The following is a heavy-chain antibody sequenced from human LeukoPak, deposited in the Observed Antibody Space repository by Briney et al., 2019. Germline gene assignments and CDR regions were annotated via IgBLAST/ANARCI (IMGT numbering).Heavy chain of an antibody. CDR2: IWYDGSNT. D-gene: IGHD1-1*01. CDR1: GFTFNNYG. J-gene: IGHJ4*02. Sequence: GGSLRPSCAASGFTFNNYGMHWVRQSPGKGLEWVAVIWYDGSNTYYGDSVKGRFTISRDQSRNTVYLQMNSLRAEDTAVYYCVRDQNWYFDYWGQGTLVTVSS. CDR3: VRDQNWYFDY. V-gene: IGHV3-33*01.